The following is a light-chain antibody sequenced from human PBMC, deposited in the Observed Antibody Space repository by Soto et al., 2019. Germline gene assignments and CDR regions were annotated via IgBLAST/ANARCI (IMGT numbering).Light chain of an antibody. V-gene: IGLV1-51*02. CDR2: END. J-gene: IGLJ1*01. Sequence: LKQPRLGKAGLAQRSTLHCSGDSSNIGNYYVSWHQQVPGTAPKLLIYENDKRPSGIPDRFSGSKSGTSATLGITGLQTGDEADYYCGTGESSLSICVFGTGTK. CDR3: GTGESSLSICV. CDR1: SSNIGNYY.